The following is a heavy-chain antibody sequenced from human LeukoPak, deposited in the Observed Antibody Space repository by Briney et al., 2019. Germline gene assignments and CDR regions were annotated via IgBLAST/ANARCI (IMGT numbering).Heavy chain of an antibody. J-gene: IGHJ4*02. V-gene: IGHV1-2*06. CDR2: LNPNNGDT. CDR3: ARDLSSTSNWEFDY. D-gene: IGHD7-27*01. CDR1: GYTFIDYF. Sequence: GASVKVSCKTSGYTFIDYFIHWVRQAPGQGLEWMGRLNPNNGDTYYAQDFQGRVTMTRDTSISTAYMELSRLTSDDTAEYYCARDLSSTSNWEFDYWGQGTLVTVSS.